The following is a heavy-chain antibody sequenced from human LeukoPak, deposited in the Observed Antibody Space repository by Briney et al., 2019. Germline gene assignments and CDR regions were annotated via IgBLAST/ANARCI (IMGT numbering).Heavy chain of an antibody. CDR3: ARAGYYDFWSGYLNWFDP. V-gene: IGHV4-31*03. CDR1: GGSISSGGYY. Sequence: PSQTLSLTCTVSGGSISSGGYYWSWIRQHPGKGLEWIGYIYYSGSTYYNPSLKSRVTISVDTSKNQFSLKLSSVTAADTAVYYCARAGYYDFWSGYLNWFDPWGQGTLVTVSS. D-gene: IGHD3-3*01. J-gene: IGHJ5*02. CDR2: IYYSGST.